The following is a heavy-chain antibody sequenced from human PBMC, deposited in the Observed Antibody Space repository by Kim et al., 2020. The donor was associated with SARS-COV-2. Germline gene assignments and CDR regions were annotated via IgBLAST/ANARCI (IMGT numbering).Heavy chain of an antibody. J-gene: IGHJ6*02. V-gene: IGHV4-59*13. CDR3: ARVLERGHYYYYGMDV. CDR1: GGSISSYY. CDR2: IYYSGST. D-gene: IGHD1-1*01. Sequence: SETLSLTCTVSGGSISSYYWSWIRQPPGKGLEWIGYIYYSGSTNYNPSLKSRVTISVDTSKNQFSLKLSSVTAADTAVYYCARVLERGHYYYYGMDVWGQGTTVTVSS.